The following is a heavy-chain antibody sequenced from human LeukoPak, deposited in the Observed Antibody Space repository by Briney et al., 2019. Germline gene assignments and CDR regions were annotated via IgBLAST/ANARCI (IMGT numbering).Heavy chain of an antibody. Sequence: ASVKVSCKASGYTFTSYDINWVRQAPGQGLDWMGIINPSGGSTSYAQKFQGRVTMTRDTSTSTVYMELSSLRSEDTAVYYCARVGLIPIWGQGTMVTVSS. CDR3: ARVGLIPI. CDR1: GYTFTSYD. D-gene: IGHD1-26*01. J-gene: IGHJ3*02. V-gene: IGHV1-46*01. CDR2: INPSGGST.